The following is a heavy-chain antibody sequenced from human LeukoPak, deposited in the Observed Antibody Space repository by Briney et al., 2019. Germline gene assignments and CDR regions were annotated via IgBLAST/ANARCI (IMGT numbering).Heavy chain of an antibody. D-gene: IGHD4-17*01. J-gene: IGHJ4*02. CDR1: GGTFSSYA. V-gene: IGHV1-69*05. CDR2: IIPIFGTA. CDR3: ARHDYGDYVRDY. Sequence: SVKVSCKASGGTFSSYAISWVRQAPGQGLKWMGGIIPIFGTANYAQKFQGRVTITTDESTSTAYMELSSLRSEDTAVYYCARHDYGDYVRDYWGQGTLVTVSS.